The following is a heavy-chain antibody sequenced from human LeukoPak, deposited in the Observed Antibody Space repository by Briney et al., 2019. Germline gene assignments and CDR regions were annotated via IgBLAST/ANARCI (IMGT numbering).Heavy chain of an antibody. CDR2: ITNSGGST. CDR1: GFTFSGYA. CDR3: ARVGAARAFDI. Sequence: GGSLNLSCEASGFTFSGYAFHWFPQLPGKGLKYVSAITNSGGSTYYADSVKGRFTISRDNSKNTLYLQMGSLRAEDMAVYHCARVGAARAFDIWGQGTMVTVSS. J-gene: IGHJ3*02. V-gene: IGHV3-64*02.